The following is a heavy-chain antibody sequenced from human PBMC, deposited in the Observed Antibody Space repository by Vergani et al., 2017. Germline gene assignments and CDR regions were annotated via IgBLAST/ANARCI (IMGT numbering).Heavy chain of an antibody. J-gene: IGHJ3*02. D-gene: IGHD4-17*01. V-gene: IGHV3-7*01. CDR2: IKQDGSEK. CDR1: GFMFSNYW. Sequence: EVQLVESGGGLVQPGGSLRLSCAASGFMFSNYWLNWVRQAPGKGLGWVANIKQDGSEKYYVDSVRGRFTISRDNAKNSLYLQMNSLRAEETAVYHWARPSAPGDYDALDIWGQGTMVTVSS. CDR3: ARPSAPGDYDALDI.